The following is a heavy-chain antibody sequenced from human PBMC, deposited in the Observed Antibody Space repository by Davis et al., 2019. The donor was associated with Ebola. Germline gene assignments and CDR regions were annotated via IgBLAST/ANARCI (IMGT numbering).Heavy chain of an antibody. V-gene: IGHV1-69*13. CDR2: VIPIYGTQ. D-gene: IGHD3-16*01. Sequence: SVKVSCKASGYTFTSYAMNWVRQAPGQGLEWMGGVIPIYGTQSHAQKFRDTVTFTADESTSTAFLELSSLKYDDTAVYYCARQYDGYLDSWGQGTLVTVSS. CDR1: GYTFTSYA. J-gene: IGHJ4*02. CDR3: ARQYDGYLDS.